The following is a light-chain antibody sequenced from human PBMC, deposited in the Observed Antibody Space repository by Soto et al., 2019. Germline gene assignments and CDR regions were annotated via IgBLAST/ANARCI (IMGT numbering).Light chain of an antibody. CDR1: SSNIGAGYD. J-gene: IGLJ3*02. Sequence: QSVLTQPPSVSGAPGQRVTISCTGSSSNIGAGYDVHWYQHLPGKAPKLLIYANSNRPSGVPDRFSGSKSGTSASLAITGLQAEDEADYYCCSYAGSSTWVFGGGTKLTVL. CDR2: ANS. V-gene: IGLV1-40*01. CDR3: CSYAGSSTWV.